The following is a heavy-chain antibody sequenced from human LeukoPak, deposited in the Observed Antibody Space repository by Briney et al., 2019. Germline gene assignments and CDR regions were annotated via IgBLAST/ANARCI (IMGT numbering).Heavy chain of an antibody. V-gene: IGHV5-51*01. CDR1: GYSFTGYW. J-gene: IGHJ4*02. Sequence: GESLKISCKGSGYSFTGYWIGWVRQMPGKGLEWMGIIYPGDSDTRYSPSFQGQVTISADKSISTAYLQWSSLKASDTAMYYCARLGCSSTSCYGQYYFDYWGQGTLVTVSS. D-gene: IGHD2-2*01. CDR2: IYPGDSDT. CDR3: ARLGCSSTSCYGQYYFDY.